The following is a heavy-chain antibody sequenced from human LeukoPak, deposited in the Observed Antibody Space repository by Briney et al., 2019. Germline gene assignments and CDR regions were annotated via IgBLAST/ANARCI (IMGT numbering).Heavy chain of an antibody. V-gene: IGHV4-59*01. D-gene: IGHD1-26*01. Sequence: PSETLSLTCIVSGGSMSNYYWSWIRQPPGKGLEWIAYVHYSDKTNYNPSLKSRVTISLDTSKNQFSLMLSSVTAADTAVYYCARDRRCEQLHAFDVWGQGTMVTVSS. J-gene: IGHJ3*01. CDR3: ARDRRCEQLHAFDV. CDR2: VHYSDKT. CDR1: GGSMSNYY.